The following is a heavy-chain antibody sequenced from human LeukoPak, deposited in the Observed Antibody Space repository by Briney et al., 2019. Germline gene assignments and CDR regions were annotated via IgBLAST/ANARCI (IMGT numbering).Heavy chain of an antibody. J-gene: IGHJ6*03. V-gene: IGHV4-38-2*01. Sequence: SETLLLTCAVSGYSISSGYYWGWFRQPPGKGLEWIGCMYHSGSTYYNPSLKSRVTISVDTSKNQFSLKLSSVTAADTAVYYCARQGGSSSPYYDYYMDVWGKGTTVTVSS. CDR1: GYSISSGYY. CDR2: MYHSGST. CDR3: ARQGGSSSPYYDYYMDV. D-gene: IGHD6-13*01.